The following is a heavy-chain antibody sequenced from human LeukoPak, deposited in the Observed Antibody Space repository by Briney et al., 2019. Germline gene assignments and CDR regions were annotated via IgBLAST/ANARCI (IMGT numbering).Heavy chain of an antibody. Sequence: PGGSLRLSCAASEFSVGSNYMTWVRQAPGKGLEWVSLIYSGGSTYYADSVKGRFTISRDNARNTLYLQMNSLSTDDTAVYYCVRGYLGPDYWGQGTLVTVTS. J-gene: IGHJ4*02. CDR1: EFSVGSNY. CDR3: VRGYLGPDY. V-gene: IGHV3-66*01. D-gene: IGHD3-9*01. CDR2: IYSGGST.